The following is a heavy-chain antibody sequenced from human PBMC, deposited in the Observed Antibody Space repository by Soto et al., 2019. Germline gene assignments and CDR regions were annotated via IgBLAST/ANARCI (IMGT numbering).Heavy chain of an antibody. J-gene: IGHJ5*02. V-gene: IGHV3-23*01. Sequence: GGSLRLSCAASGCTFSSYSMNWVRQAPGKGLEWVSTLSGSGGSTYYADSVKGRFTISRDNSKNTLYLQMNSLRAEDTAVYYCAKDTVPVATPWFDPWGQGTLVTSPQ. D-gene: IGHD2-2*01. CDR3: AKDTVPVATPWFDP. CDR2: LSGSGGST. CDR1: GCTFSSYS.